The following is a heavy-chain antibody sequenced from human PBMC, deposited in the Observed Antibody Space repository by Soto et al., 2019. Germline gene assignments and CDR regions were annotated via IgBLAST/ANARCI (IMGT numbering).Heavy chain of an antibody. CDR3: ARDLAAVPRAFDY. CDR2: VYYTGTT. CDR1: GGSISSYF. J-gene: IGHJ4*02. D-gene: IGHD6-19*01. Sequence: SETLSLTCTASGGSISSYFYIWVRQPPGKGLEWIGSVYYTGTTDYNPSLKSRVTISVDTSKAKFSLNLRSVTAADTAVYYCARDLAAVPRAFDYWGRGTLVTVSS. V-gene: IGHV4-59*01.